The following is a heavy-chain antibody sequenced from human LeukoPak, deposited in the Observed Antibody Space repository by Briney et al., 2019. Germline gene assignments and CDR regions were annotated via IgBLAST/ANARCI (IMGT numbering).Heavy chain of an antibody. CDR2: INPNSGGT. CDR1: GYTFTGYY. Sequence: ASVKVSCKASGYTFTGYYMHWVRQAPGQGLGWMGWINPNSGGTNYAQKFQGRVTMTRETSISTAYMELSRLRSDDTAVHYCARNPLQWLVLYYFDYWGQGTLVTVSS. D-gene: IGHD6-19*01. CDR3: ARNPLQWLVLYYFDY. V-gene: IGHV1-2*02. J-gene: IGHJ4*02.